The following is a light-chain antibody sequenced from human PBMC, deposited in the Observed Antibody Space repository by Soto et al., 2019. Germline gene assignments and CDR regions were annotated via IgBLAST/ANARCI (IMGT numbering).Light chain of an antibody. CDR2: DAS. CDR1: QNIGNY. V-gene: IGKV3-11*01. CDR3: RQRNDWPRT. Sequence: ESRATLSMSPGGRATLSCRASQNIGNYLDWYQQRPGQAPRLLIYDASNRATGVPARFSGGGSGTDFTLTISSLEPEDFGVYYCRQRNDWPRTFGQGTKVDIK. J-gene: IGKJ1*01.